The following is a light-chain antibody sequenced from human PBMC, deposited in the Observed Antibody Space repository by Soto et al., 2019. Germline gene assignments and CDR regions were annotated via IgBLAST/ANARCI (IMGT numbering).Light chain of an antibody. J-gene: IGKJ3*01. CDR1: HSVGSN. CDR3: QQYNTWPPFA. Sequence: EIVMTQSPATLSVSPGERATLSCRASHSVGSNVAWYQQKPGQAPRLLIYVASTRATGIPARFSGSGSGTEFTLTISSLQSEDFAVYFCQQYNTWPPFASGPGTKVDIK. CDR2: VAS. V-gene: IGKV3-15*01.